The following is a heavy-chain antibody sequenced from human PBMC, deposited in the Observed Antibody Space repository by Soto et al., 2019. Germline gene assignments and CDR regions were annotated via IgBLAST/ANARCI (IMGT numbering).Heavy chain of an antibody. V-gene: IGHV3-23*01. Sequence: EVQVLESGGGLVQPGGSLRLSCAASGFTFNTHAMTWVRQAPGKGLEWVSTISGSGGGTYYAVSVKGRFTISRDNSRNTLYLQMDSLRAEDTAMYYCAPSVPYGPGSYPFCYIDFWGQGTLVTVSS. CDR1: GFTFNTHA. CDR2: ISGSGGGT. CDR3: APSVPYGPGSYPFCYIDF. D-gene: IGHD3-10*01. J-gene: IGHJ4*02.